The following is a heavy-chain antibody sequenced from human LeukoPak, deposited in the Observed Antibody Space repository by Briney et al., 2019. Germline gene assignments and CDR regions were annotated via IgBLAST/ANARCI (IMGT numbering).Heavy chain of an antibody. D-gene: IGHD1-1*01. J-gene: IGHJ5*02. CDR2: ITGSGDTT. CDR1: GFTFRSYT. Sequence: PGGSLRLSCAASGFTFRSYTMTRVRQAPGKGLDWVSSITGSGDTTYYADSVRGRFTISRDNSKNTLFLQMNSLRADDTAVYYCGKVPQQLNINWFDPWGQGTLVTVSS. CDR3: GKVPQQLNINWFDP. V-gene: IGHV3-23*01.